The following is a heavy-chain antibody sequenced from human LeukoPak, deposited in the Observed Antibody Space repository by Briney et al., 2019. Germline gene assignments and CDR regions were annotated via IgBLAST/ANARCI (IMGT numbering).Heavy chain of an antibody. CDR3: ARAEQMYYYDSSGYYGSDWFDP. CDR2: IYYRGCT. J-gene: IGHJ5*02. V-gene: IGHV4-59*01. D-gene: IGHD3-22*01. Sequence: SETLSLTCTVSGGSISSYYWSWIRQPPGKGLEWIGYIYYRGCTNYNPSLKSRVTISVDTSKNQFSLKLSSVTAADTAVYYCARAEQMYYYDSSGYYGSDWFDPWGQGTLVTVSS. CDR1: GGSISSYY.